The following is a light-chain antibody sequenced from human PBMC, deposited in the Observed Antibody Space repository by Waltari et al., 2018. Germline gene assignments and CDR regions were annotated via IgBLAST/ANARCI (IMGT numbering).Light chain of an antibody. CDR1: QSVIKY. CDR3: QQYGSLPAT. CDR2: AAS. V-gene: IGKV3-20*01. Sequence: EMVLTQSPGTLSLSPGVRALLSCRASQSVIKYLAWYQQKPGQAPRLLIFAASSRATGLPDRFSGSGSGTDLSLTTSRVEPEDFAVYYCQQYGSLPATFGQGTKVEIE. J-gene: IGKJ1*01.